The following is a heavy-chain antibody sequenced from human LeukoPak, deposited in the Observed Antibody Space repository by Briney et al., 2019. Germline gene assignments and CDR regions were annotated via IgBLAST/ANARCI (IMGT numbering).Heavy chain of an antibody. CDR2: ISSSSSII. V-gene: IGHV3-48*02. D-gene: IGHD6-13*01. Sequence: GGSLRLSCAASGFTFSSYSMTWVRQAPGKGLEWVSYISSSSSIIYYADSVKGRFTISRDNAKNSLYLQMSSLRDEDTAVYYCARVGRIAAASIDYWGQGTLVTVSS. J-gene: IGHJ4*02. CDR1: GFTFSSYS. CDR3: ARVGRIAAASIDY.